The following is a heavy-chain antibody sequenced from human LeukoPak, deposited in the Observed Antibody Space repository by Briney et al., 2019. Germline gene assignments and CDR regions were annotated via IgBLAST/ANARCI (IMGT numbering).Heavy chain of an antibody. J-gene: IGHJ4*02. V-gene: IGHV3-30*18. Sequence: GGSLRLSCAASGFTFSSYGMHWVRQAPGKGLEWVAVISYDGSNKYYADSVKGRFTISRDNSKNTLYLQMNSLRAEDTAVYYCAKGYCSSTSCYKSYFDYWGQGTLVTVSS. D-gene: IGHD2-2*02. CDR3: AKGYCSSTSCYKSYFDY. CDR2: ISYDGSNK. CDR1: GFTFSSYG.